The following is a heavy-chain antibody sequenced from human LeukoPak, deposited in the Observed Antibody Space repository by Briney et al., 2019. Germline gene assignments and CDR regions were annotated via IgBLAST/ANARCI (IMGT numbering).Heavy chain of an antibody. CDR2: ISYDGSNK. Sequence: GRSLRLSCAASGFTFSSYGMHWVRQAPGKGLEWVAVISYDGSNKYYADSVKDRFTISRDNSKNTLYLQMNSLRAEDTAVYYCAKRAVAAFDYWGQGTLVTVSS. D-gene: IGHD6-19*01. CDR1: GFTFSSYG. V-gene: IGHV3-30*18. J-gene: IGHJ4*02. CDR3: AKRAVAAFDY.